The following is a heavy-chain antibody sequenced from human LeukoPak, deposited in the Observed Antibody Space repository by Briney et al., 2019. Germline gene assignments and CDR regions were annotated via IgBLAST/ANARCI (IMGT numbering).Heavy chain of an antibody. V-gene: IGHV3-33*01. Sequence: RGSLRLSCAASGFTFSSYGMHWVRQAPGKGLEWVAVIWYDGSNKYYADSVKGRFTISRDNSKNTLYLQMNSLRAEDTAVYYCASADSSGWYFDYWGQGTLVTVSS. J-gene: IGHJ4*02. CDR3: ASADSSGWYFDY. D-gene: IGHD6-19*01. CDR2: IWYDGSNK. CDR1: GFTFSSYG.